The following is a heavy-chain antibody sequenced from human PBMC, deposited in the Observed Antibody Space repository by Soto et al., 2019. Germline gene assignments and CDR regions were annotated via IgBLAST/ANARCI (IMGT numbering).Heavy chain of an antibody. V-gene: IGHV1-3*01. CDR3: ARGKGMEENYYYYGMDV. D-gene: IGHD1-1*01. CDR2: INGGNGHT. CDR1: GYTFSTYA. J-gene: IGHJ6*02. Sequence: QVQVVQSGAEVKKPGASVKVSCKASGYTFSTYALHWVRQAHGQELEWMGWINGGNGHTRYSQKFKDRVTISRDTPASTAYMELSGLRSEDTAVYYCARGKGMEENYYYYGMDVWGQGTTVTVSS.